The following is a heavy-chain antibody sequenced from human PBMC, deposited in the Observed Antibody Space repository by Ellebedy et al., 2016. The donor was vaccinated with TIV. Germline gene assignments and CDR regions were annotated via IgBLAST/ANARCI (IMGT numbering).Heavy chain of an antibody. V-gene: IGHV3-23*01. D-gene: IGHD3-16*01. Sequence: GGSLRLSXAAPGFTFSNYAMSWVRQAPGKGLEWVSAITGIGTSTYSADSVKGRFTISRDNSKNTLSLQKNSLRADDTAIYYCAKHMGPGGRFDAFDIWGQGTLVTVSS. CDR3: AKHMGPGGRFDAFDI. J-gene: IGHJ3*02. CDR1: GFTFSNYA. CDR2: ITGIGTST.